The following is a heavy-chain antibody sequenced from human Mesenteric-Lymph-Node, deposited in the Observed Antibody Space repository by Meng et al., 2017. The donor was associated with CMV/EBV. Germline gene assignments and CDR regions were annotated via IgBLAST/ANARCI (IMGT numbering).Heavy chain of an antibody. D-gene: IGHD3-3*01. V-gene: IGHV3-48*03. CDR1: GFTFSSYE. CDR2: IGPSGTPI. CDR3: ARDRKVLRFLEWLFDAFDI. J-gene: IGHJ3*02. Sequence: GESLKISCAASGFTFSSYEMSWVRQAPGKGLEWVSYIGPSGTPIYYADSVRGRFTISRDNAKNSLYLQMNSLRAEDTAVYYCARDRKVLRFLEWLFDAFDIWGQGTMVTVSS.